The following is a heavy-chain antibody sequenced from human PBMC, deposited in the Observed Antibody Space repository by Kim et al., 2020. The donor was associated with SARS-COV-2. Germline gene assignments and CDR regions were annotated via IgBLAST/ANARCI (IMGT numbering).Heavy chain of an antibody. CDR1: EFSLSDNW. J-gene: IGHJ4*01. CDR2: TRREGSEK. D-gene: IGHD3-10*01. Sequence: GGSLRLSCVASEFSLSDNWMHWFRQPPGKGLEWVAATRREGSEKYYVDSVKGRFTSYRDNAKNSLYLQMTIMRADDTAVYYFVQLSSSSGIDYCGDGTLVTVST. V-gene: IGHV3-7*01. CDR3: VQLSSSSGIDY.